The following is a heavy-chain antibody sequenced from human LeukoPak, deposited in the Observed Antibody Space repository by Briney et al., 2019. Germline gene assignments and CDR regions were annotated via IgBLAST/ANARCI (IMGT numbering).Heavy chain of an antibody. CDR2: INPNSGGT. J-gene: IGHJ5*02. CDR3: ARDWGGYNNWFDP. V-gene: IGHV1-2*02. Sequence: ASVKVSCKASGYTFTGYYMHWVRQAPGQRLEWMGWINPNSGGTNYAQKFQGRVTMTRDTSISTAYMELSRLRSDDTAVYYCARDWGGYNNWFDPWGQGTLVTVSS. CDR1: GYTFTGYY. D-gene: IGHD3-3*01.